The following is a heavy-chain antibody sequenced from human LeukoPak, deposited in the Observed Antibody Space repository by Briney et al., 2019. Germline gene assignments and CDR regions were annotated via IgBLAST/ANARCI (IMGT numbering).Heavy chain of an antibody. D-gene: IGHD5-18*01. CDR3: AREIQTAMVTNYYYGMDV. J-gene: IGHJ6*02. Sequence: PGGSLRLSCVASGFTFSSYGMHWVRQAPGKGLEWVAVIWYDGSNKYYADSVKGRFTISRDNSKNTLYLQMNSLRAEDTAVYYCAREIQTAMVTNYYYGMDVWGQGTTVTVSS. CDR1: GFTFSSYG. CDR2: IWYDGSNK. V-gene: IGHV3-33*01.